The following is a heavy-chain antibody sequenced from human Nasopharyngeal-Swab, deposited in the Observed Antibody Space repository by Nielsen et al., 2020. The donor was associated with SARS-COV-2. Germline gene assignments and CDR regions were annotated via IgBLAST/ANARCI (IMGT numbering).Heavy chain of an antibody. D-gene: IGHD2-2*01. V-gene: IGHV3-74*01. CDR2: INSDGSST. Sequence: GGSLRLSCAASGFTFSSYWMHWVRQAPGKGLVWVSRINSDGSSTSYADSVKGRFTISRDNAKNTLYLQMNSLRAEGTAVYYCARGPLGGYCSSTSCYSGAFDIWGQGTMVTVSS. CDR3: ARGPLGGYCSSTSCYSGAFDI. CDR1: GFTFSSYW. J-gene: IGHJ3*02.